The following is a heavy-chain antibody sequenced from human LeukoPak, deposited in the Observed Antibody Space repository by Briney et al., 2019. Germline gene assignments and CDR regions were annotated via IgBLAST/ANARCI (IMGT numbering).Heavy chain of an antibody. J-gene: IGHJ6*03. CDR2: IYPGDSDT. CDR1: GYSFTSYW. V-gene: IGHV5-51*01. Sequence: GESLKISCKGSGYSFTSYWIGWVRQMPGKGLEWMGIIYPGDSDTRYSPSFQGQVTISADKSISTAYLQWSSLKASDTAMYYCARHNHDFWSGYYDYYYMDVWGKGTTVTVSS. CDR3: ARHNHDFWSGYYDYYYMDV. D-gene: IGHD3-3*01.